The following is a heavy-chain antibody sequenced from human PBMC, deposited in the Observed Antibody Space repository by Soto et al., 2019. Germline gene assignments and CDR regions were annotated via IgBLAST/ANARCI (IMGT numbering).Heavy chain of an antibody. CDR1: GGSISSYY. J-gene: IGHJ3*02. V-gene: IGHV4-59*01. CDR3: ARDLDYGDYVGFAFDI. CDR2: IYYSGST. D-gene: IGHD4-17*01. Sequence: PSETLSLTCTVSGGSISSYYWSWIRQPPGKGLEWIGYIYYSGSTNYNPSLKSRVTISVDTSKNQFSLKLSSVTAADTAVYYCARDLDYGDYVGFAFDIWGQGTMVTVSS.